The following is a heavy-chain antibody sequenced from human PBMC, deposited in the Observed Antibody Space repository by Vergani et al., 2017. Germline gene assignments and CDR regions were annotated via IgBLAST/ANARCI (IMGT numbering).Heavy chain of an antibody. Sequence: QVQLQQWGAGLLKPSETLSLTCAVYGGSFSGYYWSWIRQPPGKGLEWIGEINHSGSTNYNPSLKSRVTISVDTSKNQFSLKLSSVTAADTAVYYCARGQRREGYNPGGNYFDYWGQGTLVTVSS. J-gene: IGHJ4*02. CDR1: GGSFSGYY. CDR3: ARGQRREGYNPGGNYFDY. CDR2: INHSGST. D-gene: IGHD5-24*01. V-gene: IGHV4-34*01.